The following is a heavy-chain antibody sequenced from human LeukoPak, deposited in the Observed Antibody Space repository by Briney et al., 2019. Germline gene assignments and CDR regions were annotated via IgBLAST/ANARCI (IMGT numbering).Heavy chain of an antibody. Sequence: GGSLRLSCAASGFTFSSYGMHWVRQAPGKGLEWVAIIWYDGSNKYYADSVKGRFTISRDNSQSTLYLQMNSLRAEDTAVYYCARARNNYDSSGFSALDYWGQGTLVTVSS. CDR1: GFTFSSYG. D-gene: IGHD3-22*01. V-gene: IGHV3-33*01. CDR2: IWYDGSNK. CDR3: ARARNNYDSSGFSALDY. J-gene: IGHJ4*02.